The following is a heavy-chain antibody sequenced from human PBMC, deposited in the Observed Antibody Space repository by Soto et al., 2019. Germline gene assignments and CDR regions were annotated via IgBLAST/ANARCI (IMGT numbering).Heavy chain of an antibody. J-gene: IGHJ6*02. D-gene: IGHD3-16*01. CDR1: GGTFSSYA. CDR2: IIPIFGTA. V-gene: IGHV1-69*01. Sequence: QVQLVQSGAEVKKPGSSVKVSCKASGGTFSSYAISWVRQAPGQGLEWMGGIIPIFGTANYAQKFQSRVTITADESTSTAYMELSSLRSEDTAVYYCARVRGSVKKQKGYGMDVWGQGTTVTVSS. CDR3: ARVRGSVKKQKGYGMDV.